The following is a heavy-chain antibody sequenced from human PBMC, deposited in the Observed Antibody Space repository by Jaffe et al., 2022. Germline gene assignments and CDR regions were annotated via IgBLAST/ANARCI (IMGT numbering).Heavy chain of an antibody. CDR2: IYYSGST. Sequence: QLQLQESGPGLVKPSETLSLTCTVSGGSISSSSYYWGWIRQPPGKGLEWIGSIYYSGSTYYNPSLKSRVTISVDTSKNQFSLKLSSVTAADTAVYYCARRGGPGSWYYYYMDVWGKGTTVTVSS. V-gene: IGHV4-39*01. CDR1: GGSISSSSYY. J-gene: IGHJ6*03. CDR3: ARRGGPGSWYYYYMDV. D-gene: IGHD5-12*01.